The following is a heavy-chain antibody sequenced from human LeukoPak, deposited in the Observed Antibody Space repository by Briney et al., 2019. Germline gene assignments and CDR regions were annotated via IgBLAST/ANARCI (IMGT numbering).Heavy chain of an antibody. CDR1: GFTFSDHY. CDR2: SRDKGNSYTT. CDR3: TKLARAPRDFDY. D-gene: IGHD3-10*01. V-gene: IGHV3-72*01. J-gene: IGHJ4*01. Sequence: TGGFLRLSCAASGFTFSDHYIDWVRQAPGKGLEGVGRSRDKGNSYTTAYAASVRGRFTISRDDSKNSLYLQMNSLKIEDTAVYYCTKLARAPRDFDYWGQGTLVTVSS.